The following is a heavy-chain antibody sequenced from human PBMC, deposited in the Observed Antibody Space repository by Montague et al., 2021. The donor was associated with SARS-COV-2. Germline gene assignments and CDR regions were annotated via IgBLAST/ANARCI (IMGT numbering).Heavy chain of an antibody. CDR2: ISISDGNT. V-gene: IGHV3-23*01. D-gene: IGHD6-13*01. J-gene: IGHJ3*02. CDR3: AKDRQRVGDDAFDI. Sequence: SLRLSCAASGFTFSSYAMSWVRQAPGKGLEWVSTISISDGNTYYADSVKGRFTISRDKSKNTLYLQMNSLRAEDTAVYYCAKDRQRVGDDAFDIWGQGTMVTVSS. CDR1: GFTFSSYA.